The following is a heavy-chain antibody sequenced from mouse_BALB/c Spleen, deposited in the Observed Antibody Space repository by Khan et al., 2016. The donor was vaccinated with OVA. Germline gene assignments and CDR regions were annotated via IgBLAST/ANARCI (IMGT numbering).Heavy chain of an antibody. CDR3: VNHGSSSAWFTY. V-gene: IGHV1-7*01. J-gene: IGHJ3*01. D-gene: IGHD1-1*01. Sequence: QVHVKQSGAELAKPGASVKMSCKASGYTFTSYWMHWVKQRPGQGLEWIGYINPSTDYTEYNQQFKDKATLTVDKSSSTAYMQLTSLTSEDSAVYYCVNHGSSSAWFTYWGQGTLVTVSA. CDR1: GYTFTSYW. CDR2: INPSTDYT.